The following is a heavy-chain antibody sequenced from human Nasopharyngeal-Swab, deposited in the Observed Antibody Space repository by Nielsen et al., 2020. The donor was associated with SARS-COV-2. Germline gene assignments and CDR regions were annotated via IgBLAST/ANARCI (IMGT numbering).Heavy chain of an antibody. CDR2: ISYDGSNK. D-gene: IGHD1-26*01. CDR1: GFTFSSYA. CDR3: ARSGRSGSYFNLFDP. Sequence: GGSLRLSCAASGFTFSSYAMHWVRQAPGKGLEWVAVISYDGSNKYYADSVKGRFTISRDNSKNTLYLQMNSLRAEDTAVYYCARSGRSGSYFNLFDPWGQGTLVTVSS. V-gene: IGHV3-30-3*01. J-gene: IGHJ5*02.